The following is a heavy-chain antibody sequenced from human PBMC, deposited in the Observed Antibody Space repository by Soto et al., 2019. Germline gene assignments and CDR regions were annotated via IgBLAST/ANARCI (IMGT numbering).Heavy chain of an antibody. D-gene: IGHD6-13*01. Sequence: QVQLMQSGPEVKKPGASNKVSCKASGYPLTTYCINWVRQAPGQGLEWLGWIIDSNDYTNYAQNLHGRVTRTADSSTNVASIELRSLRSSDTAGYYGTSEIAAAASPTRGYWGQGTLVTSPS. CDR2: IIDSNDYT. CDR3: TSEIAAAASPTRGY. J-gene: IGHJ4*02. V-gene: IGHV1-18*01. CDR1: GYPLTTYC.